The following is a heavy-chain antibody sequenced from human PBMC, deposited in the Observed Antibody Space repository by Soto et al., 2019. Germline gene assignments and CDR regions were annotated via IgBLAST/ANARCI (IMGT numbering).Heavy chain of an antibody. Sequence: SGPTLVNPTQTLTLTCTFSGFSVSTSGMCVSWIRQPPGKALEWLALIDWDDDKYYSTSLKTRLTISKDTSKNQVVLTMTNMDPVDTATYYCARTSSYYYDSSGYYYDYWGQGTLVTVSS. CDR3: ARTSSYYYDSSGYYYDY. CDR2: IDWDDDK. CDR1: GFSVSTSGMC. D-gene: IGHD3-22*01. J-gene: IGHJ4*02. V-gene: IGHV2-70*01.